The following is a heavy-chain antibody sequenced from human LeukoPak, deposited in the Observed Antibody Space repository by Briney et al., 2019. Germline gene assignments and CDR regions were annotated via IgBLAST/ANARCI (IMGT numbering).Heavy chain of an antibody. J-gene: IGHJ4*02. D-gene: IGHD6-13*01. V-gene: IGHV4-59*12. CDR1: GGSISSYY. Sequence: PSETLSLTCTVSGGSISSYYWSWIRQPPGKGLEWIGYIYYSGSTYYNPSLKSRVTISVDTSKNQFSLKLSSVTAADTAVYYCARDRIAAVDWGQGTLVTVSS. CDR3: ARDRIAAVD. CDR2: IYYSGST.